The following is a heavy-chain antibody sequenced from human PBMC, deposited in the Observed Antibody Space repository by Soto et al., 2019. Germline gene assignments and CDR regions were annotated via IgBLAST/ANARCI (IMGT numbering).Heavy chain of an antibody. V-gene: IGHV5-51*01. CDR1: GYSFTSYW. Sequence: HGESLKISCKGSGYSFTSYWIGWVRQMPGKGLEWMGIIYPGDSDTRYSPSFQGQVTISADKSISTAYLQWSSLKASDTAMYYCVRPVYSGYDHDAFDIWGQGTMVTVSS. CDR3: VRPVYSGYDHDAFDI. J-gene: IGHJ3*02. D-gene: IGHD5-12*01. CDR2: IYPGDSDT.